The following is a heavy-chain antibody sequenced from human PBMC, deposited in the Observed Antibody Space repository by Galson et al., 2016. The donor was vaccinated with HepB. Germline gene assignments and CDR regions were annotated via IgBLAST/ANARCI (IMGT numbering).Heavy chain of an antibody. V-gene: IGHV5-51*01. CDR2: VYPEDSDT. D-gene: IGHD2-2*01. Sequence: QSGAEVKEAGGSLKISCKASGYNFPTYWIGWVRQMPGKGLEWMGIVYPEDSDTRYSPSFQGQVSISADKSFTTAYLHWNSLKASDTAIYYCARRGYSTPSGYYALDAWGQGTTVIVSS. J-gene: IGHJ6*02. CDR3: ARRGYSTPSGYYALDA. CDR1: GYNFPTYW.